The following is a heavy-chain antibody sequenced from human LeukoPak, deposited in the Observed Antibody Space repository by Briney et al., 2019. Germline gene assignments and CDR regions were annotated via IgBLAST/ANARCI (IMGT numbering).Heavy chain of an antibody. Sequence: ASVKVSCEVSGYTLTELSMHWVRQAPGKGLEWMGGFDPEDGETIYAQKFQGRVTMTEDTSTDTAYMELSSLRSEDTAVYYCATPGPMSTGVGYWGQGTLVTVSS. J-gene: IGHJ4*02. CDR2: FDPEDGET. CDR1: GYTLTELS. D-gene: IGHD3-16*01. CDR3: ATPGPMSTGVGY. V-gene: IGHV1-24*01.